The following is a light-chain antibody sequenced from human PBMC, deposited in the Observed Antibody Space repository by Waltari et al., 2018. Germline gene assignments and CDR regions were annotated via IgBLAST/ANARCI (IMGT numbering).Light chain of an antibody. CDR1: TSDVGGYNY. CDR3: CSYSGTYTFVV. CDR2: DVT. V-gene: IGLV2-11*01. Sequence: QSALTQPRSVSGSPGPSVTMSCTGTTSDVGGYNYVSWYQQHAGKVPKLMIYDVTKRPSGVPDRFSGSKSGNTASLTISGLQAEDEADYYCCSYSGTYTFVVFGGGTKLTAL. J-gene: IGLJ2*01.